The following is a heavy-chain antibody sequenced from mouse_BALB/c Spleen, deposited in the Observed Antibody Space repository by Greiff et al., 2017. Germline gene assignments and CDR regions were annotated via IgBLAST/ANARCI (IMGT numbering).Heavy chain of an antibody. CDR1: GFNIKDTY. V-gene: IGHV14-3*02. J-gene: IGHJ4*01. Sequence: EVQLQESGAELVKPGASVKLSCTASGFNIKDTYMHWVKQRPEQGLEWIGRIDPANGNTKYDPKFQGKATITADTSSNTAYLQLSSLTSEDTAVYYCARDGPSYAMDYWGQGTSVTVSS. CDR3: ARDGPSYAMDY. D-gene: IGHD2-3*01. CDR2: IDPANGNT.